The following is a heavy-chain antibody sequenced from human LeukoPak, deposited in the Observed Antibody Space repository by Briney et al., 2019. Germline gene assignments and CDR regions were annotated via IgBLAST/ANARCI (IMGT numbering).Heavy chain of an antibody. CDR1: GFTFISYL. CDR3: AREPRTGHYDFWSGYYNWFDP. CDR2: INQDGSEK. D-gene: IGHD3-3*01. J-gene: IGHJ5*02. V-gene: IGHV3-7*01. Sequence: GGSLRLSCAASGFTFISYLMSWVRQAPGRGREGVADINQDGSEKYYVDSVKGRFTISRDNAKNSLYLQMNSLRAEDTAVYYCAREPRTGHYDFWSGYYNWFDPWGQGTLVTVSS.